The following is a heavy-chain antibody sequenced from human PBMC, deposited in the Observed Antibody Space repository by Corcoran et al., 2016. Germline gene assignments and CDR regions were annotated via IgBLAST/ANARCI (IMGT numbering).Heavy chain of an antibody. V-gene: IGHV1-46*01. CDR1: GYTFTSYY. Sequence: QVQLVQSGAEVKKPGASVKVSCTASGYTFTSYYMHWVRQAPGQGLEWMGIISPSGGVTSYAQRFQGRVTMTRDTSTSTVYMELSSLRSDDTAVDYCAKELGATGPDVNHGGGGDYWGQGTLVTVSS. CDR2: ISPSGGVT. J-gene: IGHJ4*02. D-gene: IGHD3-16*01. CDR3: AKELGATGPDVNHGGGGDY.